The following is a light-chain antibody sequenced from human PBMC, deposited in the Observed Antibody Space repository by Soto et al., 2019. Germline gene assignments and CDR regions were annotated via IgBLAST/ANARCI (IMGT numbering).Light chain of an antibody. CDR2: GAS. Sequence: EIVLTQSPGTLSLSPGERATLSCRASQCVSSSYLAWYQQKPGQAPRLLIYGASSRATGIPDSFSGSGSGTDFTLTISRLEPEDFAVYYCQQYGSSPRTFGQGTKVEIK. V-gene: IGKV3-20*01. CDR3: QQYGSSPRT. CDR1: QCVSSSY. J-gene: IGKJ1*01.